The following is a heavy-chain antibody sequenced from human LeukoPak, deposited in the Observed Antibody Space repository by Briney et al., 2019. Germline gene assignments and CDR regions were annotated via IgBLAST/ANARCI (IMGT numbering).Heavy chain of an antibody. CDR2: ISYDGSNK. D-gene: IGHD1-26*01. V-gene: IGHV3-30*18. CDR1: GFTFSSYG. Sequence: GGSLRLSCAASGFTFSSYGMHWVRQAPGKGLEWVAVISYDGSNKYYVDSVKGRFTISRDNSKNTLYLQMNSLRAEDTAVYYCAKDRQRFIVGASGGLPEFDYWGLGTLVTVSS. CDR3: AKDRQRFIVGASGGLPEFDY. J-gene: IGHJ4*02.